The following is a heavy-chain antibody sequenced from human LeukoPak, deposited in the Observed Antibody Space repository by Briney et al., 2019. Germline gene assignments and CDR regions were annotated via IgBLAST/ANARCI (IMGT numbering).Heavy chain of an antibody. CDR2: INSDGSST. CDR3: ARGDGYNFKN. D-gene: IGHD5-24*01. V-gene: IGHV3-74*01. J-gene: IGHJ4*02. Sequence: PGGSLLFCCAVSGFTFSNYGMHWVRQDPGEGLVWVSRINSDGSSTTYADSVKGRCTISRDNAKNTLYLQMNSLRAEDTAVYYCARGDGYNFKNWGQGTLVTVSS. CDR1: GFTFSNYG.